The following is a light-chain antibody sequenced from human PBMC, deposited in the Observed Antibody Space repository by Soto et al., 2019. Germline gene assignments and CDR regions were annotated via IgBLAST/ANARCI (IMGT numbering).Light chain of an antibody. CDR1: ENIYTN. V-gene: IGKV3-15*01. CDR2: GAS. CDR3: QQYYNWPRT. Sequence: EIVMTQSPATLSVSPGERATLSCRASENIYTNLAWYQQTPGQAPRLLFYGASTRATGLPARFSGTGSGTEFTLTINSLQAEDSAVYYCQQYYNWPRTFGQGTRREIK. J-gene: IGKJ5*01.